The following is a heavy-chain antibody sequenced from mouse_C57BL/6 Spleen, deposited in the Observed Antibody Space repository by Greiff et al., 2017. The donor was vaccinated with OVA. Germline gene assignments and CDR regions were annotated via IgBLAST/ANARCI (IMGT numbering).Heavy chain of an antibody. CDR1: GYTFTSYW. J-gene: IGHJ4*01. D-gene: IGHD2-4*01. CDR3: SRGLGEDYYAMDY. Sequence: QVQLQQPGAELVRPGSSVKLSCKASGYTFTSYWMHWVKQRPIQGLEWIGNIDPSDSETHYNQKFKDKATLTVDKSSSTAYMQLSSLTSEDSAVYYCSRGLGEDYYAMDYWGQGTSVTVSS. CDR2: IDPSDSET. V-gene: IGHV1-52*01.